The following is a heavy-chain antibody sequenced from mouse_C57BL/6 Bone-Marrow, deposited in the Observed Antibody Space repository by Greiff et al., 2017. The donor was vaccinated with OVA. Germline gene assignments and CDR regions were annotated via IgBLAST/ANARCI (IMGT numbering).Heavy chain of an antibody. V-gene: IGHV1-55*01. CDR2: IYPGSGST. CDR1: GYTFTSYW. CDR3: AIYYGNDWYFDV. D-gene: IGHD2-1*01. Sequence: QVQLQQSGAELVKPGASVKMSCKASGYTFTSYWITWVKQRPGQGLEWIGDIYPGSGSTNYNEKFKSKATLTVDTSSSTAYMQLSSLTSEDSAVYYCAIYYGNDWYFDVWGTGTTVTVSS. J-gene: IGHJ1*03.